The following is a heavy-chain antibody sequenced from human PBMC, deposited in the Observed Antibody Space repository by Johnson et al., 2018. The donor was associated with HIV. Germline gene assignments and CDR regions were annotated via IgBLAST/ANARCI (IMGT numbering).Heavy chain of an antibody. Sequence: QVQLVESGGGVVQPGRSLRLSCAASGFSFSSSAMDWVRQAPGKGLEWVAAISYDGSNKYYADSVKGRFTISRDNSKNTLYLQMNSLRAEDTAVYYCANEPHLDAFDIWGQGTMVTDSS. CDR1: GFSFSSSA. V-gene: IGHV3-30*18. J-gene: IGHJ3*02. CDR2: ISYDGSNK. CDR3: ANEPHLDAFDI.